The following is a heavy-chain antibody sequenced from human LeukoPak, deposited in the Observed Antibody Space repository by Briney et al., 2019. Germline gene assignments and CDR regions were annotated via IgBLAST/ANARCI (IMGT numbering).Heavy chain of an antibody. CDR2: INANSGGT. CDR1: GFIFTGYY. D-gene: IGHD6-19*01. J-gene: IGHJ3*01. V-gene: IGHV1-2*02. Sequence: ASVRVSCKASGFIFTGYYMHWVRQAPGQGLEWMGCINANSGGTNYAQKFQGRVTMTRDTSISTAYMDLSRLRSDDTAVYYRARDHPYSSGWYGRVEALDLWGQGTTVTVSS. CDR3: ARDHPYSSGWYGRVEALDL.